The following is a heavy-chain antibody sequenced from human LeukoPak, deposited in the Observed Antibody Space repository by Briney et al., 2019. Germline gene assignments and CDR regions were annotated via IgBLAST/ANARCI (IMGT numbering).Heavy chain of an antibody. CDR1: GYTFTNYG. Sequence: ASVKVSCKASGYTFTNYGISWVRQAPGQGLEWMGWISAYNGNTKYAQELQGRVTMTTDTSTSTAYRELRSLRSDDTAVYYCARSLGNDFWSGPRWFDPWGQGTLVTVSS. CDR2: ISAYNGNT. V-gene: IGHV1-18*01. J-gene: IGHJ5*02. CDR3: ARSLGNDFWSGPRWFDP. D-gene: IGHD3-3*01.